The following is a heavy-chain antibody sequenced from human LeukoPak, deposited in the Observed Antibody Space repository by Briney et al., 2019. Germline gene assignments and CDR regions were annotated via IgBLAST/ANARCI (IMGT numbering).Heavy chain of an antibody. J-gene: IGHJ6*02. CDR3: AKEVYCGRDCYTPAYAVDV. V-gene: IGHV3-23*01. CDR1: RLTFSSYA. Sequence: GGSLRLSCAASRLTFSSYAMSWVRQAPGKGLEWVSAISGSGGRTYYADSVKGRFTISRDNSKNTLYLQMNSLRDEDTAISYCAKEVYCGRDCYTPAYAVDVWGQGTTVTGSS. CDR2: ISGSGGRT. D-gene: IGHD2-21*02.